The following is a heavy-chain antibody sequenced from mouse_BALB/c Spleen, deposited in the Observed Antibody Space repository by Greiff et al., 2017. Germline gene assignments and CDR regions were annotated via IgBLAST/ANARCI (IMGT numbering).Heavy chain of an antibody. CDR3: ARKDYDYAMDY. Sequence: QVQLQQPGAELVMPGASVKMSCKASGYTFTDYWMHWVKQRPGQGLEWIGAIDTSDSYTSYNQKFKGKATLTVDESSSTAYMQLSSLTSEDSAVYYCARKDYDYAMDYWGQGTSVTVSS. CDR2: IDTSDSYT. J-gene: IGHJ4*01. CDR1: GYTFTDYW. V-gene: IGHV1-69*01. D-gene: IGHD1-1*01.